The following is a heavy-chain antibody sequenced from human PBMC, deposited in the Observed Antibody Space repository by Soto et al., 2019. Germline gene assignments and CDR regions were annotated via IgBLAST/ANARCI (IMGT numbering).Heavy chain of an antibody. Sequence: PGESLKISCKGSGYSFTSYWIGWVRQMPGKGLEWMGIIYPGDSDTRYSPSFQGQVTISADKSISTAYLQWSSLKASDTAMYYCARQDGGPTRIYYYYGMDVWGQGTTVTVSS. D-gene: IGHD2-15*01. CDR1: GYSFTSYW. CDR3: ARQDGGPTRIYYYYGMDV. V-gene: IGHV5-51*01. CDR2: IYPGDSDT. J-gene: IGHJ6*02.